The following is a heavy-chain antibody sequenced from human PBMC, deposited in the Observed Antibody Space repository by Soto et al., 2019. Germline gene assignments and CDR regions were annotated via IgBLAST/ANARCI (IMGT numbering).Heavy chain of an antibody. CDR2: IRSKANSYAT. CDR3: TSTPETLAVAGTGDYYYGMDV. D-gene: IGHD6-19*01. V-gene: IGHV3-73*01. Sequence: PGGSLRLSCAASGFTFSGSAMHWVRQASGKGLEWVGRIRSKANSYATAYAASVKGRFTISRDDSKNTAYLQMNSLKTEDTAVYYCTSTPETLAVAGTGDYYYGMDVWGQGTTVTVSS. CDR1: GFTFSGSA. J-gene: IGHJ6*02.